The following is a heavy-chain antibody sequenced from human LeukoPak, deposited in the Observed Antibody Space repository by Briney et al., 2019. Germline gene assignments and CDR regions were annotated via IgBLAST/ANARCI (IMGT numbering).Heavy chain of an antibody. CDR2: IKYDEIEK. Sequence: GGSLRLSCAASGFTFSSYWVSWVRQAPGKGLEWVANIKYDEIEKYHVDSVKGRFTISRDNAKNSLYLQMNSLRAEDTAVYYCARDTGALVTHFDYWGQGTLVTVSS. D-gene: IGHD5-18*01. J-gene: IGHJ4*02. CDR1: GFTFSSYW. V-gene: IGHV3-7*03. CDR3: ARDTGALVTHFDY.